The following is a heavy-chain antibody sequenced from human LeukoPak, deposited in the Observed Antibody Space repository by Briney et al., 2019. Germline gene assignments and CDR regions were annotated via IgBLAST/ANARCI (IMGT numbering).Heavy chain of an antibody. D-gene: IGHD6-13*01. CDR1: GYTFTRNK. V-gene: IGHV1-46*01. J-gene: IGHJ4*02. CDR3: ARDSNSWSSDF. CDR2: ITPSDGST. Sequence: RASVKVSCKASGYTFTRNKMHWVRQAPGQGLEWMGIITPSDGSTRKAQKFQGRVTMTRDTSTSTVYMEVSSLESEDTAVYYCARDSNSWSSDFWGQGSLVTVSS.